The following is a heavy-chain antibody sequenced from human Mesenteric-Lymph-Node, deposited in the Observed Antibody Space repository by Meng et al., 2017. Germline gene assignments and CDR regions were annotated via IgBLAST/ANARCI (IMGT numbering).Heavy chain of an antibody. D-gene: IGHD3-3*01. J-gene: IGHJ4*02. Sequence: GESLKISCAASGFTFSSYAMSWVRQAPGKELEWVSAISGSGGSTYYADSVKGRFTISRDNSKNTLYLQMNSLRAEDTAVYYCAKAYDFWSGYFDYWGQGTLVTVSS. CDR3: AKAYDFWSGYFDY. V-gene: IGHV3-23*01. CDR2: ISGSGGST. CDR1: GFTFSSYA.